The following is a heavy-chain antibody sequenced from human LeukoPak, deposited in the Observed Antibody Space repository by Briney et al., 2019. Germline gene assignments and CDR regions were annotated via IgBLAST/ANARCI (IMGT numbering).Heavy chain of an antibody. CDR1: GGTLSSYA. V-gene: IGHV1-69*13. D-gene: IGHD2-21*01. CDR3: ARRVADAFDI. Sequence: GASVKVSCKASGGTLSSYAISWVRQAPGQGLEWMGGIIPIFGTANYAQKFQGRVTITADESTSTAYMELSSLRSEDTAVYYCARRVADAFDIWGQGTMVTVSS. J-gene: IGHJ3*02. CDR2: IIPIFGTA.